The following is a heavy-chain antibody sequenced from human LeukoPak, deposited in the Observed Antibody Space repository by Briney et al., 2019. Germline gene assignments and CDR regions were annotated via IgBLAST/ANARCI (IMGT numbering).Heavy chain of an antibody. D-gene: IGHD3-22*01. Sequence: SETLSLTCAVYGGSFSGYYWSWVRQPPGKGLEWIGEINHSGSTNYNPSLKSRVTISVDTSKNQFSLKLSSVTAADTAVYYCARSSYYDSSGYYGARGLFDYWGQGTLVTVSS. CDR1: GGSFSGYY. CDR3: ARSSYYDSSGYYGARGLFDY. J-gene: IGHJ4*02. V-gene: IGHV4-34*01. CDR2: INHSGST.